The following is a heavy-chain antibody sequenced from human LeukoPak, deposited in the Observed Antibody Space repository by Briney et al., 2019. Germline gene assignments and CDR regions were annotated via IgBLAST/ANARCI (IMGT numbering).Heavy chain of an antibody. CDR2: IYATGST. J-gene: IGHJ5*02. D-gene: IGHD3-10*01. CDR1: VGSISSYY. Sequence: PSVTLSLTCTVSVGSISSYYWSWIRQPPGKGLEGSGYIYATGSTNYNPSLKSRVTISVDTSKNQSPLNLRSVTAADTAVYYCARHGSVRSPLGPWGQGTLVTVP. CDR3: ARHGSVRSPLGP. V-gene: IGHV4-4*09.